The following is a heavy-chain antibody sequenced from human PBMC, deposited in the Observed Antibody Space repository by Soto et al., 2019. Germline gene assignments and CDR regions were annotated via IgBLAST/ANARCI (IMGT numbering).Heavy chain of an antibody. D-gene: IGHD2-2*01. CDR1: GGSINNGDYF. V-gene: IGHV4-39*02. CDR2: VHYSGGT. Sequence: PSETLSLTCTVSGGSINNGDYFWGWIRQPPGKGLEWLGSVHYSGGTYYNSSLRGRLSISLDTSRNHFSLNLISVTAADTAVYYCSRILVGAPPHRGFDSWGQGRLVPVSS. CDR3: SRILVGAPPHRGFDS. J-gene: IGHJ4*02.